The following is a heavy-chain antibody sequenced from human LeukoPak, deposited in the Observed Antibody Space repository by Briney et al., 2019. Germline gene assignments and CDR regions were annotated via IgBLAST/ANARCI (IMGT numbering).Heavy chain of an antibody. J-gene: IGHJ4*02. Sequence: QPGGSLRLSCAASGFTFSSYAMSWVRQAPGKGLEWVSTIVDTGDGTFYADSVRGRFTISRDNSENMLYLQMNSLRAEDTAVYYCVKGRISEDGLDFWGQGTLVTVSS. CDR3: VKGRISEDGLDF. CDR2: IVDTGDGT. V-gene: IGHV3-23*01. D-gene: IGHD6-13*01. CDR1: GFTFSSYA.